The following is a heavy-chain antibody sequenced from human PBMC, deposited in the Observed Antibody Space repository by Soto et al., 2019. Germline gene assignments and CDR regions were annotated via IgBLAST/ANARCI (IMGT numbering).Heavy chain of an antibody. CDR1: GFTFSSFT. D-gene: IGHD6-19*01. J-gene: IGHJ4*02. CDR2: ISGSGGNT. Sequence: GGSLRLSCAASGFTFSSFTMRWVRQTPGKGLEWVSSISGSGGNTYYADSVRGRFTISRDNSKNTLYLQMNSLRVEDTAVYYCAKKPESSGHFDYWGQGTLVTVSS. V-gene: IGHV3-23*01. CDR3: AKKPESSGHFDY.